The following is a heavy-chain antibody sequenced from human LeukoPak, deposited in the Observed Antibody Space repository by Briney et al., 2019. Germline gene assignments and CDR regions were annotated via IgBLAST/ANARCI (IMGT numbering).Heavy chain of an antibody. CDR1: GFTFSTYW. D-gene: IGHD5-12*01. V-gene: IGHV3-7*01. Sequence: GGSLRLSCAASGFTFSTYWMSWVRQAPGKGLEWVANTNQEGSEKYYVDSVKGRFTISKDNAKDSLYLQMNSLRAEDTAVYYCARDPKWLDYWGQGTLVPVSS. CDR3: ARDPKWLDY. J-gene: IGHJ4*02. CDR2: TNQEGSEK.